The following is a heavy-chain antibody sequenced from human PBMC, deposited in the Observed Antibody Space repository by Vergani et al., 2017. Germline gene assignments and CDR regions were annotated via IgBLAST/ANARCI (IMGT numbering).Heavy chain of an antibody. Sequence: QVQLVESGGGVIQPWKFLRLSCAASGFTFSSYGMHWVRQAPGKGLEWVAVIWYDGRNKYYADSVKGRFTISRDNSKNTLYLQMNRLRAEDTAVYYCAKDASSSWLNYYYYYMDVWGKGTTVTVSS. J-gene: IGHJ6*03. V-gene: IGHV3-33*06. D-gene: IGHD6-13*01. CDR2: IWYDGRNK. CDR3: AKDASSSWLNYYYYYMDV. CDR1: GFTFSSYG.